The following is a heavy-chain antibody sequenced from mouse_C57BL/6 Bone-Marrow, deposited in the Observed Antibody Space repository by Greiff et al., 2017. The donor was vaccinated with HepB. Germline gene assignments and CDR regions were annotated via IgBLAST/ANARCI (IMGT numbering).Heavy chain of an antibody. Sequence: VHVKQSGTVLARPGASVKMSCKTSGYTFTSYWMHWVKQRPGQGLEWIGAIYPGNSDTSYNQKFKGRAKLTAVTSASTAYMELSSLTNEDSAVYYCTRKELKGSNWEGAWFAYWGQGTLVTVSA. CDR2: IYPGNSDT. J-gene: IGHJ3*01. D-gene: IGHD4-1*01. CDR1: GYTFTSYW. V-gene: IGHV1-5*01. CDR3: TRKELKGSNWEGAWFAY.